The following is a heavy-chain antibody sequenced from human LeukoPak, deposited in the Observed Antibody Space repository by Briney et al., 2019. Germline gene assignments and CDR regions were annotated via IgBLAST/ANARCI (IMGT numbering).Heavy chain of an antibody. J-gene: IGHJ6*03. Sequence: GASVKVSCKASGYTFTGYYMHWVRQAPGQGLEWMGWINPNSGGTNYAQKFQGRVTMTRDTSISTAYMELSRLRSDDTAVYYCARATYDFWSGSYYYYYYYMDVWGKGTTVTVS. CDR3: ARATYDFWSGSYYYYYYYMDV. CDR1: GYTFTGYY. D-gene: IGHD3-3*01. V-gene: IGHV1-2*02. CDR2: INPNSGGT.